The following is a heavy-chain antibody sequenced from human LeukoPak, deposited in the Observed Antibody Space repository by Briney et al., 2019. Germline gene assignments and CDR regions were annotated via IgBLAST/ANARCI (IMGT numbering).Heavy chain of an antibody. CDR2: INHSGST. CDR3: AMYYYDSSGYYYFDY. D-gene: IGHD3-22*01. V-gene: IGHV4-34*01. Sequence: PSETLSLTCAVYGGSFSGYYWSWIRQPPGKGLEWIGEINHSGSTNYNPSLKSRVTISVDTSKNQFSLKPSSVTAADTAVYYCAMYYYDSSGYYYFDYWGQGTLVTVSS. CDR1: GGSFSGYY. J-gene: IGHJ4*02.